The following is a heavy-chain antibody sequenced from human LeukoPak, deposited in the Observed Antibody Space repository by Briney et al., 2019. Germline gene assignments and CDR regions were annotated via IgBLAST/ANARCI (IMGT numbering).Heavy chain of an antibody. CDR3: ARQEVYCSSTSCYARGYSYGTFFDY. V-gene: IGHV4-39*01. Sequence: PSETLSLACTVSGDSISSSSYYWGWIRQPPGKGLEWIGTIYYSGSTYYNPSLKSRVTISVDTSKNRFSLKLSSVTAADTAVYYCARQEVYCSSTSCYARGYSYGTFFDYWGQGTLVTVSS. CDR1: GDSISSSSYY. CDR2: IYYSGST. D-gene: IGHD2-2*01. J-gene: IGHJ4*02.